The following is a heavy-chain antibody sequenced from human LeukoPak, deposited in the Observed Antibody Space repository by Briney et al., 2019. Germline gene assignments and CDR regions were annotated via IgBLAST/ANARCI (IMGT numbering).Heavy chain of an antibody. V-gene: IGHV4-59*08. CDR2: IYYSGTT. J-gene: IGHJ6*02. CDR1: GDSISGYY. CDR3: ASRYSSSAYYYYGMDV. Sequence: SETLSLTCTVSGDSISGYYWSWIRQSPGKGLEWIANIYYSGTTNYNPSLKSRVTISVDTSKNQFSLKLSSVTAADTAVYYCASRYSSSAYYYYGMDVWGQGTTVTVSS. D-gene: IGHD6-6*01.